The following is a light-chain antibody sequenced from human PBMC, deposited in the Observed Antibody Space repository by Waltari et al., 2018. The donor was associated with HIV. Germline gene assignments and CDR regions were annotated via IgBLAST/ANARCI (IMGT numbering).Light chain of an antibody. CDR2: GAS. CDR3: QQYGNSPWT. V-gene: IGKV3-20*01. CDR1: QSVRNDY. J-gene: IGKJ1*01. Sequence: EIVLTQSPGTLSLSPGVRATLSCRASQSVRNDYLAWYQHKPGQSPRLLIYGASSRATGVPDRFSGSGSGTDFTLTVSRLEPEDIAVYYCQQYGNSPWTFGQGTKVE.